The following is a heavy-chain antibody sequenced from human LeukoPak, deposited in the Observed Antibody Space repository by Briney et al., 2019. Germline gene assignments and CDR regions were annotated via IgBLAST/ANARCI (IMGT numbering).Heavy chain of an antibody. V-gene: IGHV1-2*02. Sequence: GASVKVSCKASGYTFTGYYMHWVRQAPGQGLEWMGWINPNSGGTNYAQKFQGRVTMTRDTSTSTVYMELSSLRSEDTAVYYCARGHEGFGELGSWFDPWGQGTLVTVSS. CDR3: ARGHEGFGELGSWFDP. CDR2: INPNSGGT. J-gene: IGHJ5*02. CDR1: GYTFTGYY. D-gene: IGHD3-10*01.